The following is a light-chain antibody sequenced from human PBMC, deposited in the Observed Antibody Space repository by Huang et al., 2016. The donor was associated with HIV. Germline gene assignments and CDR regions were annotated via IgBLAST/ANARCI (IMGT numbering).Light chain of an antibody. CDR2: DAS. CDR3: QQRNSWPPIFT. CDR1: QSVSNY. V-gene: IGKV3-11*01. J-gene: IGKJ3*01. Sequence: EFVLTQSPATLSLSPGERATLSCRASQSVSNYLAWYQQKPGQAPRLLIYDASNRAAGIPARFSGSGSGTDCTLTISSLGPEDYAVYYCQQRNSWPPIFTFGPGTKVDIK.